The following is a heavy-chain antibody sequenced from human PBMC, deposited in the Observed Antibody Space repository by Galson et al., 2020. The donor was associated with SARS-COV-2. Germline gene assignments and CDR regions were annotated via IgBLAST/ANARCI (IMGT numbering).Heavy chain of an antibody. V-gene: IGHV3-30*02. CDR2: IRYDGSNK. CDR3: AKVYTTDYYMMDV. D-gene: IGHD3-9*01. Sequence: GGSLRLSCEASGFTFSTYGMHWVRQAPGKGLEWVAFIRYDGSNKFYGDSVKGRLTISRDNSKNILYLQMNSLRAEDTAVYYCAKVYTTDYYMMDVWGKGTTITISS. J-gene: IGHJ6*04. CDR1: GFTFSTYG.